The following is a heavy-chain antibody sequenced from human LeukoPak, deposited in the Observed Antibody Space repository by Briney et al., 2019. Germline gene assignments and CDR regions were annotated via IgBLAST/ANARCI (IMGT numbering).Heavy chain of an antibody. J-gene: IGHJ4*02. CDR2: VKSKTDGGTT. CDR1: GFTFNNAW. D-gene: IGHD1-26*01. Sequence: KPGGSLRLSCAASGFTFNNAWMSWVRQVPGKGLEWVGRVKSKTDGGTTDYAAPVKGRFTISRDDSTNTVYLQMDSLKAEDTAVYYCSTSSHSTVGAPSLFRYWGQGTLVTVSS. CDR3: STSSHSTVGAPSLFRY. V-gene: IGHV3-15*01.